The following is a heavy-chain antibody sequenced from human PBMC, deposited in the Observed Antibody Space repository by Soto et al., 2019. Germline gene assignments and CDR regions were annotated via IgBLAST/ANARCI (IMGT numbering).Heavy chain of an antibody. D-gene: IGHD6-19*01. CDR2: IYYSGST. Sequence: SETLSLTCTVSGGSISSSSYYWGWIRQPPGKGLEWIGSIYYSGSTYYNPSLKSRVTISVDTSKNQFSLKLSSVTAADTAVYYCARQTTPGGLIAVAGDDAFDIWGQGTMVTVSS. CDR1: GGSISSSSYY. V-gene: IGHV4-39*01. CDR3: ARQTTPGGLIAVAGDDAFDI. J-gene: IGHJ3*02.